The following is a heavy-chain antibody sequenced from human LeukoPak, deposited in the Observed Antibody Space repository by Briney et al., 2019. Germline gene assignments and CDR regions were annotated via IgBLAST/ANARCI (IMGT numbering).Heavy chain of an antibody. V-gene: IGHV1-2*02. J-gene: IGHJ4*02. D-gene: IGHD3-3*01. Sequence: SVKVSCKASGYTFTGYYMHWVRQAPGQGLEWMGWINPNSGGTNYAQKFQGRVTMTRDTSISTAYMELSRLRSDDTALYYCARGSWSGYYTGDYWGQGTLVTVSS. CDR1: GYTFTGYY. CDR3: ARGSWSGYYTGDY. CDR2: INPNSGGT.